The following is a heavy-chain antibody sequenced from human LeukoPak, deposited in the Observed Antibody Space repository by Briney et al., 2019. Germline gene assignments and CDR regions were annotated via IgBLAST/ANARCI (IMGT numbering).Heavy chain of an antibody. V-gene: IGHV3-74*01. CDR2: INSDGSST. J-gene: IGHJ4*02. D-gene: IGHD5-12*01. Sequence: GGSLRLSCEGSGFTFSSYWMHWVRQAPGKGLVWVSRINSDGSSTTHAYSVKGRFTISRDNAKNTLFLQMNSLRAEDTAVYYCRFAATTVDYWGQGTLVTVSS. CDR3: RFAATTVDY. CDR1: GFTFSSYW.